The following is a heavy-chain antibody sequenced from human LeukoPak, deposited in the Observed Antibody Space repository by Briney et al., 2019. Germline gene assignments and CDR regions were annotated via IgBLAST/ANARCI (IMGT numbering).Heavy chain of an antibody. CDR1: GFTFSSYS. CDR3: ARATDGDYVPY. Sequence: VTLGGSLRLSCAASGFTFSSYSMNWVRQAPGRGLEWVSSISSTSSYIYYADSVKGRFTISRENAKNSLYLQMNSLRAEDTAVYYCARATDGDYVPYWGQGTLVTVSS. D-gene: IGHD4-17*01. CDR2: ISSTSSYI. V-gene: IGHV3-21*01. J-gene: IGHJ4*02.